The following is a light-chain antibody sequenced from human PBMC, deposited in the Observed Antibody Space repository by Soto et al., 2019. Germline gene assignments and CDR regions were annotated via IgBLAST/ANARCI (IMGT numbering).Light chain of an antibody. V-gene: IGKV3-15*01. J-gene: IGKJ5*01. CDR1: QSISSD. CDR2: DAS. Sequence: EIVMTQSPATLSVSPGERATLSCRASQSISSDLAWFQQKPGQAPRLLIYDASTRATGVPARFSGSVSGTEFTLTISSLQSEDFAVYYCQQYNDWPPLITFGQGTRLDIK. CDR3: QQYNDWPPLIT.